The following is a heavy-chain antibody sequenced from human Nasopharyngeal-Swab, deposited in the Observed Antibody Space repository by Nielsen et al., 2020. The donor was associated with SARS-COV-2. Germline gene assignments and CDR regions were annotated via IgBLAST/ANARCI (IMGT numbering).Heavy chain of an antibody. CDR3: AKQLLWFGELLDMFDY. J-gene: IGHJ4*02. CDR2: ISGSGGST. CDR1: GFTFSSYA. V-gene: IGHV3-23*01. D-gene: IGHD3-10*01. Sequence: GGSLRLSCAASGFTFSSYAMSWVRQAPGKGLERVSAISGSGGSTYCADSVKGRFTISRDNSKNTLYLQMNSLRAEDTAVYYCAKQLLWFGELLDMFDYWGQGTLVTVSS.